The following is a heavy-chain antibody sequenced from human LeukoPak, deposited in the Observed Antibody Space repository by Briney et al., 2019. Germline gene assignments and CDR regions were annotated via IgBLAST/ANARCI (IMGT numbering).Heavy chain of an antibody. CDR2: IYYSGST. D-gene: IGHD3-22*01. Sequence: SETLSLTCTVSGGSISSYYWSWIRQPPGKGLEWIGYIYYSGSTNYNPSLKSRVTISVDTSKNQFSLKLSSVTAADTAVYYCARDRIAYYDKGGFDPWGQGTLVTVSS. V-gene: IGHV4-59*12. J-gene: IGHJ5*02. CDR3: ARDRIAYYDKGGFDP. CDR1: GGSISSYY.